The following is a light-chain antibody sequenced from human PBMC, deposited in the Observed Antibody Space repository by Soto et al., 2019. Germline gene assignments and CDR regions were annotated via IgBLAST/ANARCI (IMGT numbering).Light chain of an antibody. CDR2: GAS. V-gene: IGKV3-20*01. CDR1: QSINSF. CDR3: QQYGGSPRT. Sequence: EIVLTQSPGTLSLSPGEGATLSCSSSQSINSFLAWYQQRRGQAPRLLIHGASNRATGIPDRFSGSGSGTDFTLTISRLEPEDFAVYYCQQYGGSPRTFGQGTKVEV. J-gene: IGKJ1*01.